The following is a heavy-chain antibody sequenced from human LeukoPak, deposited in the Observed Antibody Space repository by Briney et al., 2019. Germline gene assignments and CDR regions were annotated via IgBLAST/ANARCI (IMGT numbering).Heavy chain of an antibody. J-gene: IGHJ3*02. CDR2: IFYSGST. Sequence: SETLSLTCAVSGGSISNYYWTWIRQPPGKGLKWIGNIFYSGSTNYNPSLNSRVTTSLDTSKNQISLRLSSVTAADTAVYYCARGGSTFDIWGQGTMVTVSS. CDR3: ARGGSTFDI. D-gene: IGHD2-15*01. V-gene: IGHV4-59*01. CDR1: GGSISNYY.